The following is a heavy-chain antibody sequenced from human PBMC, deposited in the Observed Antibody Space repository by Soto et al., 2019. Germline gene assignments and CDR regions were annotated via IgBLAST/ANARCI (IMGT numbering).Heavy chain of an antibody. CDR1: GGSISSSSYY. CDR2: IYYSGST. CDR3: ARLRIAAADNNTYYYYGMDV. Sequence: SETLSLTCTVSGGSISSSSYYWGWIRQPPGKGLEWIGSIYYSGSTYYNPSLKSRVTISVDTSKNQFSLKLSSVTAADTAVYYCARLRIAAADNNTYYYYGMDVWGQGTTVTVSS. V-gene: IGHV4-39*01. D-gene: IGHD6-13*01. J-gene: IGHJ6*02.